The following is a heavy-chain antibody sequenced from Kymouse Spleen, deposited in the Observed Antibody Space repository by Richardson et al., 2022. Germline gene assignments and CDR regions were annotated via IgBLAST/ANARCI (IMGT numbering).Heavy chain of an antibody. CDR2: INHSGST. CDR3: ASVVDTAMVTYGFDY. CDR1: GGSFSGYY. D-gene: IGHD5-18,IGHD5-18*01. V-gene: IGHV4-34*01. Sequence: QVQLQQWGAGLLKPSETLSLTCAVYGGSFSGYYWSWIRQPPGKGLEWIGEINHSGSTNYNPSLKSRVTISVDTSKNQFSLKLSSVTAADTAVYYCASVVDTAMVTYGFDYWGQGTLVTVSS. J-gene: IGHJ4*02.